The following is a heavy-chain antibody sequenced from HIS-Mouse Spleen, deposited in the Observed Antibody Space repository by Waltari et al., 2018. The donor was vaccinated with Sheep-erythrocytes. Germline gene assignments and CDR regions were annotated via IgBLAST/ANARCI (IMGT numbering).Heavy chain of an antibody. CDR3: ARASPIYDYVWGSYRPGYFQH. CDR2: IYYSGST. J-gene: IGHJ1*01. Sequence: QVQLQESGPGLVKPSQTLSLTCTVSGGSISSGGYYWSWIRQHPGKGLGWIGYIYYSGSTYYNPSLKSRVTISVDTSKNQFSLKLSSVTAADTAVYYCARASPIYDYVWGSYRPGYFQHWGQGTLVTFSS. V-gene: IGHV4-31*03. D-gene: IGHD3-16*02. CDR1: GGSISSGGYY.